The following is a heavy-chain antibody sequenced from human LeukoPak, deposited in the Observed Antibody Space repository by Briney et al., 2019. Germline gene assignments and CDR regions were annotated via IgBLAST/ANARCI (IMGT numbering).Heavy chain of an antibody. CDR2: INPNSGGT. V-gene: IGHV1-2*02. D-gene: IGHD2-2*01. Sequence: GASLKVSCKASGYTFTGYYMHWVRQAPGQGLEWMGWINPNSGGTNYAQKFQGRVTMTRDTSISTAYMELSRLRSDDTAVYYCARGDCSSTSCYIINWFDPWGQGTLVTVSS. CDR3: ARGDCSSTSCYIINWFDP. J-gene: IGHJ5*02. CDR1: GYTFTGYY.